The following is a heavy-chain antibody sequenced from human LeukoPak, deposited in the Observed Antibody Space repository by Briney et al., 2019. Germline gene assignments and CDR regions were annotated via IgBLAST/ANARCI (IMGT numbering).Heavy chain of an antibody. CDR2: INHRGSS. J-gene: IGHJ4*02. CDR1: GESFIAYF. D-gene: IGHD2-15*01. CDR3: ARGSSFDGYCSAGACDAGYYDG. Sequence: SETLSLTCAVYGESFIAYFWNWIRQAPGKPLEYIGEINHRGSSHYNPSLKTRVTLSVDTSKNQFSLRLTSVTAADTAVYFCARGSSFDGYCSAGACDAGYYDGWGQGTTVTVSS. V-gene: IGHV4-34*01.